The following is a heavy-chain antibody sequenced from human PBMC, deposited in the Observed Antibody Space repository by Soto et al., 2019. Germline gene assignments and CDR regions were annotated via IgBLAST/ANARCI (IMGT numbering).Heavy chain of an antibody. D-gene: IGHD3-22*01. CDR1: GGTLSSHS. Sequence: SVKVSCKESGGTLSSHSSSSVRQAPGQGLEWMGGIIPIFGTANYAQKFQGRVTITADESTSTAYMELSSLRSEDTAVYYCARDLLDDSSGSDYWGQGTLVTVSS. V-gene: IGHV1-69*13. CDR2: IIPIFGTA. J-gene: IGHJ4*02. CDR3: ARDLLDDSSGSDY.